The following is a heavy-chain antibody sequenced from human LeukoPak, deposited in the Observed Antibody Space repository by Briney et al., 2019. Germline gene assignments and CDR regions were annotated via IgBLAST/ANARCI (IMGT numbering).Heavy chain of an antibody. D-gene: IGHD3-22*01. CDR1: GFTFSSYG. J-gene: IGHJ4*02. V-gene: IGHV3-30*03. Sequence: PGGSLRLSCAASGFTFSSYGMHWVRQAPGKGLEWVAVISYDGSNKYYADSVKGRFTISRDNSKNTLYLQMNSLRAEDTAVYYCARVPERNYYDSSGYSDYWGQGTLVTVSS. CDR3: ARVPERNYYDSSGYSDY. CDR2: ISYDGSNK.